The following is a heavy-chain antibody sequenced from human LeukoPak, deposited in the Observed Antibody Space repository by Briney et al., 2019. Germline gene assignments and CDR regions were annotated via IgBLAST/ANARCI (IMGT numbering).Heavy chain of an antibody. CDR3: ARIHWGSSIAPPNWFDP. CDR2: ISAYNGNT. V-gene: IGHV1-18*01. CDR1: GYTFTSYG. Sequence: GASVQVSCKASGYTFTSYGISWVRQAPGQGLEWMGWISAYNGNTNYAQKLQGRVAVTTDTSTSTAYMELRSLRSDDTAVYYCARIHWGSSIAPPNWFDPWGQGTLVTVSS. D-gene: IGHD3-16*01. J-gene: IGHJ5*02.